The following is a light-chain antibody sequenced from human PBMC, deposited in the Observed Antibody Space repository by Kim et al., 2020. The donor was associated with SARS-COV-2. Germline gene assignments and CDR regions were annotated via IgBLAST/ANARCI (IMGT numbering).Light chain of an antibody. J-gene: IGKJ3*01. CDR3: QQYGSSPQA. CDR2: GAS. CDR1: QSVSSSY. V-gene: IGKV3-20*01. Sequence: EIVLTQSPGTLSLSPGERATLSCRASQSVSSSYLAWYQQKPGQAPRLLIYGASSRATGIPDRFSGSGSGTDSTLTISRLEPEDFAVYYCQQYGSSPQAFGPGTKVDIK.